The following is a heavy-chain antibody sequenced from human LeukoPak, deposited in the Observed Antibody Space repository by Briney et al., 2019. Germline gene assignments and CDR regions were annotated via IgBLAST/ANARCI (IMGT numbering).Heavy chain of an antibody. CDR3: ARELRFLEWTFIDY. D-gene: IGHD3-3*01. V-gene: IGHV4-59*01. CDR1: GGSISSYY. J-gene: IGHJ4*02. Sequence: SETLSLTCTVSGGSISSYYWSWIRQPPGKGLEWIGYIYYSGSTNYNPSLKSRVTISVDTSKNQFSLKLSSVTAADTAVYYCARELRFLEWTFIDYWGQGTLVTVSS. CDR2: IYYSGST.